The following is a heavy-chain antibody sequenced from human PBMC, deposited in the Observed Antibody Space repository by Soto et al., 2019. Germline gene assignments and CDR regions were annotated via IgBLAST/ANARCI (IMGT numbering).Heavy chain of an antibody. V-gene: IGHV1-18*01. D-gene: IGHD6-13*01. CDR1: GYTFTSYG. J-gene: IGHJ6*03. Sequence: QVQLVQSGAEVKRPGASVKVSCKASGYTFTSYGISWVRQAPGQGLEWMGWISAYNGNTNYAQKLQGRVTMTTDTSTSTAYMELRSLRSDDTAVYYCARDHSSSWFNYYYYYMDVWGKGTTVTVSS. CDR2: ISAYNGNT. CDR3: ARDHSSSWFNYYYYYMDV.